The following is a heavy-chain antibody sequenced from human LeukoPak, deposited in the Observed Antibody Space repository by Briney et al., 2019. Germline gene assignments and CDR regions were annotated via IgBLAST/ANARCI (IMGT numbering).Heavy chain of an antibody. D-gene: IGHD6-6*01. V-gene: IGHV3-7*01. Sequence: AGGSLRLSCAASGFTFSSYWMSWVRQAPGKGLEWVASIKQDGSEKYCVDSVKGRFTISRDNANNSLYLQMNRLRADDTAVYYCARDIGLRKAAPPGWFDPWGQGALVTVSS. CDR1: GFTFSSYW. CDR2: IKQDGSEK. CDR3: ARDIGLRKAAPPGWFDP. J-gene: IGHJ5*02.